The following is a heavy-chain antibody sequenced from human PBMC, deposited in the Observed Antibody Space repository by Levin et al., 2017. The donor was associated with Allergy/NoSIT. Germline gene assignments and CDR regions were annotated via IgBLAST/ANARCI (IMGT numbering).Heavy chain of an antibody. CDR1: GFTFSSYA. Sequence: PGGSLRLSCAASGFTFSSYAMSWVRQAPGKGLEWVSAISGSGGSTYYADSVKGRFTISRDNSKNTLYLQMNSLRAEDTAVYYCAKDWYVSAWAARQNAFDIWGQGTMVTVSS. CDR3: AKDWYVSAWAARQNAFDI. V-gene: IGHV3-23*01. CDR2: ISGSGGST. D-gene: IGHD6-6*01. J-gene: IGHJ3*02.